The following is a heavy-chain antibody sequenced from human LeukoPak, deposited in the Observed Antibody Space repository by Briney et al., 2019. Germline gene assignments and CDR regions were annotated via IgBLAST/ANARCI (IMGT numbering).Heavy chain of an antibody. CDR2: IDHSGNT. Sequence: SETLSLTCTVSGGSISSYSWTWIRQPPGGGLEWIAYIDHSGNTNYNPSLKSRVTISVDTSKNQFSLKLSSVTAADTAVYYCARDCSGGSCYLNWGQGTLVTVSS. J-gene: IGHJ4*02. CDR1: GGSISSYS. D-gene: IGHD2-15*01. CDR3: ARDCSGGSCYLN. V-gene: IGHV4-59*12.